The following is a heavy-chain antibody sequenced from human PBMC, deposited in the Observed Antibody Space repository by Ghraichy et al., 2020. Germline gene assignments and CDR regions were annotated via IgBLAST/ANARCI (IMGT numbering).Heavy chain of an antibody. J-gene: IGHJ3*02. Sequence: GGSLRLSCAASGFTFSSYSMNWVRQAPGKGLEWVSYISSSSSTIYYADSVKGRFTISRDNAKNSLYLQMNSLRAEDTAVYYCARERSIAARPPWTAFDIWGQGTMVTVSS. CDR3: ARERSIAARPPWTAFDI. CDR1: GFTFSSYS. CDR2: ISSSSSTI. V-gene: IGHV3-48*01. D-gene: IGHD6-6*01.